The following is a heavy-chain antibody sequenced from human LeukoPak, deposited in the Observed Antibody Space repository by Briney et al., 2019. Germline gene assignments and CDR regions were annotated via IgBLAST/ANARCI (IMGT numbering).Heavy chain of an antibody. CDR1: GGSISSYY. Sequence: SETLSLTCTVSGGSISSYYWSWIRQPAGKGLEWIGRIYNSGSTNYNTNYNPSLTSRVTMSVDTSKNQFSLKLNSVSAADTAVYFCVRAIWYGSGTAAFDYWGQGTLVTVSP. V-gene: IGHV4-4*07. CDR3: VRAIWYGSGTAAFDY. CDR2: IYNSGST. J-gene: IGHJ4*02. D-gene: IGHD3-10*01.